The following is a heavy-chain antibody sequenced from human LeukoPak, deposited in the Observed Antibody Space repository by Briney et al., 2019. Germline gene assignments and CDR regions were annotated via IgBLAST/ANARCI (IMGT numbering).Heavy chain of an antibody. CDR3: VRTPPNWGADY. Sequence: SETLSLTCTVSGGSISSYYWSWIRQPPGKGLEWIGYIYYSGSTNYNPSLKSRVTISVDTSKNQFSLKLSSVTAADTAVYYCVRTPPNWGADYWGQGTLVTVSS. D-gene: IGHD7-27*01. J-gene: IGHJ4*02. CDR2: IYYSGST. CDR1: GGSISSYY. V-gene: IGHV4-59*01.